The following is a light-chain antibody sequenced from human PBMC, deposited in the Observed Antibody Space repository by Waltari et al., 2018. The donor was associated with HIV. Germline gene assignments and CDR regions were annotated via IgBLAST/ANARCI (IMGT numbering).Light chain of an antibody. CDR1: QDISNN. V-gene: IGKV1-33*01. J-gene: IGKJ4*01. CDR2: DAS. Sequence: DIQMTQSPSSLSASVGDRVTITCQASQDISNNLNWFQQKPGKAPKLLIYDASNLETGVPSRFSGSGSGTDFTFTISSLQPEDIATYYCLQYDNLLTFGGGTKVEIK. CDR3: LQYDNLLT.